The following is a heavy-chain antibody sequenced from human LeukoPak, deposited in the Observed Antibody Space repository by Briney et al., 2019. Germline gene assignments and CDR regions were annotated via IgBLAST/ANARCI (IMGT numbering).Heavy chain of an antibody. J-gene: IGHJ4*02. Sequence: GGSLRLSCAASGFTFSDYYMSWIRQAPGKGLVWVSYISSSGSTIYYADSVKGRFTISRDNAKNSLYLQMNSLRAEDTAVYYCAKVGDPHPSHYYFDYWGQGTLVTVSS. CDR1: GFTFSDYY. V-gene: IGHV3-11*01. D-gene: IGHD4-17*01. CDR2: ISSSGSTI. CDR3: AKVGDPHPSHYYFDY.